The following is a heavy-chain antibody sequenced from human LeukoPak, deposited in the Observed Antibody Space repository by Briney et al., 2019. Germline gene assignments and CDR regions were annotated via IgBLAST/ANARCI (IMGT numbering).Heavy chain of an antibody. V-gene: IGHV4-31*03. CDR2: IYYSGST. J-gene: IGHJ6*02. Sequence: PSETLSLTCPVSSGSISSGVYYWSWIRQHPGKGLEWIGYIYYSGSTYYNPSLKSRVTISVDTSKNQFSLQLSSVTAADTAVYYCARTFSESYYYYGMDVWGQGTTVTVSS. CDR3: ARTFSESYYYYGMDV. CDR1: SGSISSGVYY. D-gene: IGHD1-26*01.